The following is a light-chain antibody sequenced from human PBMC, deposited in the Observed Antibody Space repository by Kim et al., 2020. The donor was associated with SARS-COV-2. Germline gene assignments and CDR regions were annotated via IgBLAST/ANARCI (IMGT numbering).Light chain of an antibody. CDR2: WAS. CDR3: QQYYSTPLT. J-gene: IGKJ4*01. Sequence: DIVMTQSPDSLAVSLGARATINCKSSQSVLYSSNNKNYLAWYQQKPGQPPKLLIYWASTRGSGVPHRFSGGGSGTDFTLTISSLRAEDVAVYYCQQYYSTPLTFGGGTKVDIK. CDR1: QSVLYSSNNKNY. V-gene: IGKV4-1*01.